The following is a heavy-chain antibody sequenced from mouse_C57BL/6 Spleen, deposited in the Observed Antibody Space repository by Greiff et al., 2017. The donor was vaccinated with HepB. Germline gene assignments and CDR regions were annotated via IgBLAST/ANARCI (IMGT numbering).Heavy chain of an antibody. V-gene: IGHV5-17*01. D-gene: IGHD2-3*01. CDR2: ISSGSSTI. J-gene: IGHJ3*01. Sequence: EVKLQESGGGLVKPGGSLKLSCAASGFTFSDYGMHWVRQAPEKGLEWVAYISSGSSTIYYADTVKGRFTISRDNAKNTLFLQMTSLRSEDTAMYYCAREGDGYSAWFAYWGQGTLVTVSA. CDR1: GFTFSDYG. CDR3: AREGDGYSAWFAY.